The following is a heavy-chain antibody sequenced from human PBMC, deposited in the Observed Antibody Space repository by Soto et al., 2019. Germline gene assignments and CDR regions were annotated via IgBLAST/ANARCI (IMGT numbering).Heavy chain of an antibody. CDR3: ARRVGRVFFDSSSSGMDV. J-gene: IGHJ6*02. CDR2: INPNSGGT. CDR1: GYTFTGYY. D-gene: IGHD6-6*01. Sequence: ASVKVSCKASGYTFTGYYMHWVRQAPGQGLEWMGWINPNSGGTNYAQKFQGWVTMTRDMSISTAYMELSRLRSDDTAVYYCARRVGRVFFDSSSSGMDVWGQGTTVTVSS. V-gene: IGHV1-2*04.